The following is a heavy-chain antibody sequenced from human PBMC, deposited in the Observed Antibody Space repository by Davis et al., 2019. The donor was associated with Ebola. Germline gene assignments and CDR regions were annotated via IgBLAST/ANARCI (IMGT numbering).Heavy chain of an antibody. J-gene: IGHJ4*02. CDR1: GFTFSSYA. CDR3: VKRTSGSSGWDY. CDR2: VIGSGSDT. D-gene: IGHD6-6*01. Sequence: GESLKISCAASGFTFSSYAMHWVRQAPGKGLEWVSGVIGSGSDTYYADSVKGRFTISRDNSKNTLYLQMNSLRVEDTATYYCVKRTSGSSGWDYWGQGTLVTVSS. V-gene: IGHV3-23*01.